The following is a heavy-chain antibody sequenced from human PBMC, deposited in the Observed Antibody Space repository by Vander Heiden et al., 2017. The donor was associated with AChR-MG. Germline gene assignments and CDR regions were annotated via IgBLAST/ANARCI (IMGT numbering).Heavy chain of an antibody. V-gene: IGHV4-34*01. D-gene: IGHD2-2*01. Sequence: QVQLQQWGAGLLKPSETLSLTCAVYGGSFSGYYWSWIRPTPGKGLEWIGEINHSGSTNYNPSLKSRVTISVDTSKNQFSLKLSSVTAADTAVYYCARKGGEAVVVPAAGDYYYYYMDVWGKGTTVTVSS. CDR2: INHSGST. CDR3: ARKGGEAVVVPAAGDYYYYYMDV. J-gene: IGHJ6*03. CDR1: GGSFSGYY.